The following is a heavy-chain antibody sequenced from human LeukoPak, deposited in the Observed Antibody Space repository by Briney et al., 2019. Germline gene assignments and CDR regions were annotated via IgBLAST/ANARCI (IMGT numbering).Heavy chain of an antibody. CDR3: AKGIQRAGAIAVDS. Sequence: GGSLRLSCAASGVTFSSYSRHWVRQPPGKGLEWVAVISYDGSNKYYAGSVKGRFTISRDNSKNTLYLQMNSTRAEDPAVYFRAKGIQRAGAIAVDSWGQGTLVTVSS. D-gene: IGHD6-13*01. J-gene: IGHJ4*02. CDR1: GVTFSSYS. CDR2: ISYDGSNK. V-gene: IGHV3-30*04.